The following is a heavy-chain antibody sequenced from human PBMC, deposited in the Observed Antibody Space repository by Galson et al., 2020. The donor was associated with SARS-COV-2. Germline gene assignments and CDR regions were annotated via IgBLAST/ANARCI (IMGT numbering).Heavy chain of an antibody. V-gene: IGHV3-15*01. Sequence: LSLTCAASGFIFSNAWMSWVRQAPGIGLEWIGRIKSKIDGGTTDYAAPVKGRFTISRDDSKNTVYLQMNNLKTEDTAMYYCSDLGYTDYDANWVDPWGQGTQVTVSS. CDR2: IKSKIDGGTT. CDR3: SDLGYTDYDANWVDP. CDR1: GFIFSNAW. D-gene: IGHD5-12*01. J-gene: IGHJ5*02.